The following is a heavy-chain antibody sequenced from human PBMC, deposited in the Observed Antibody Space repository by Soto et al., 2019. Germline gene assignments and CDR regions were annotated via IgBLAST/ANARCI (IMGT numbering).Heavy chain of an antibody. CDR3: ARDPSMVRSDAFDI. V-gene: IGHV3-21*01. CDR2: ISSSSSYI. J-gene: IGHJ3*02. D-gene: IGHD5-18*01. Sequence: GGSLRLSCAASGFTFSSYSMNWVRQAPGKGLEWVSSISSSSSYIYYADSVKGRFTISRDNAKNSLYLQMNSLRAEDTAVYYCARDPSMVRSDAFDIWGQGTMVTVSS. CDR1: GFTFSSYS.